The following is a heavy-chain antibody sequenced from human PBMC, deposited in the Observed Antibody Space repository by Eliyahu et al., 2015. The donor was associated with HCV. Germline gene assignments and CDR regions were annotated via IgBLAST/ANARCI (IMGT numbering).Heavy chain of an antibody. CDR3: LTNLYYDSSDEWNAFDI. J-gene: IGHJ3*02. CDR2: ISSSSSYI. Sequence: EVQLVESGXGLVKPGGSLXLSCAASGFTFSSYSMXWVRQAPGKGLEWVSSISSSSSYIYYADSVKGRFTISRDNAKNSLYLQMNSLRAEDTAVYYCLTNLYYDSSDEWNAFDIWGQGTMVTVSS. CDR1: GFTFSSYS. D-gene: IGHD3-22*01. V-gene: IGHV3-21*01.